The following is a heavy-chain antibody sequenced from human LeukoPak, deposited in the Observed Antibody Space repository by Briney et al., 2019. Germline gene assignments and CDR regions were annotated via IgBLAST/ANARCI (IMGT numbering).Heavy chain of an antibody. CDR2: IYTSGST. V-gene: IGHV4-4*07. D-gene: IGHD4-23*01. Sequence: PSETLSLTCTVSGGSISSYYWSWIRQPAGKGLEWIGRIYTSGSTNYNPSLKSRVTISVDTSKNQFSLKLSPVTAADTAVYYCARVGVDDSGNIIKYFFDYWGQGTLVTVSS. CDR1: GGSISSYY. CDR3: ARVGVDDSGNIIKYFFDY. J-gene: IGHJ4*02.